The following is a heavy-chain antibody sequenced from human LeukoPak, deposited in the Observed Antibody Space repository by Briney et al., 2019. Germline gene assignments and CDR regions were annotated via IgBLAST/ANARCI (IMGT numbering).Heavy chain of an antibody. D-gene: IGHD2-8*01. CDR1: GGSISSNSNY. J-gene: IGHJ4*02. Sequence: SETLSLTCTVSGGSISSNSNYWAWIRQPPGRGLEWIGSISYGGSTYYSPCLESRVTISVDTSKNQFSLNLSSVTAADTAVYYCARASGVSSYLLPIWGQGTLVTVSS. V-gene: IGHV4-39*01. CDR3: ARASGVSSYLLPI. CDR2: ISYGGST.